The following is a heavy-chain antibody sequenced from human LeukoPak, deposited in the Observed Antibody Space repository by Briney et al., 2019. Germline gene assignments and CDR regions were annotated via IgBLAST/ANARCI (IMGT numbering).Heavy chain of an antibody. D-gene: IGHD5-12*01. CDR2: INHSGST. CDR1: GGSFSGYY. Sequence: SETLSLTCAVYGGSFSGYYWSWIRQTPGKGLEWIGEINHSGSTNYNPSLKSRVTISLDTSKNQFSLKLSSVTAADTAVYYCARGCCSSGYSGYVGRGRFDPWGQGTLVTVSS. V-gene: IGHV4-34*01. CDR3: ARGCCSSGYSGYVGRGRFDP. J-gene: IGHJ5*02.